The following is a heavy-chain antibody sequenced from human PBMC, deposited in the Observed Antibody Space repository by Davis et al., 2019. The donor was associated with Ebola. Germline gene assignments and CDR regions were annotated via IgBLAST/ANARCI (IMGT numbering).Heavy chain of an antibody. Sequence: SETLSLTCAVSGGSISSGGYPWSWIRQPPGKGLEWIGYTYYSGSTHYNPSLKSRVTISGDTSRNQFSLKLSSVTAADTAVYYCARVASYGDYFDYWGLGTLVTVSS. D-gene: IGHD5-18*01. J-gene: IGHJ4*02. CDR1: GGSISSGGYP. V-gene: IGHV4-30-4*07. CDR2: TYYSGST. CDR3: ARVASYGDYFDY.